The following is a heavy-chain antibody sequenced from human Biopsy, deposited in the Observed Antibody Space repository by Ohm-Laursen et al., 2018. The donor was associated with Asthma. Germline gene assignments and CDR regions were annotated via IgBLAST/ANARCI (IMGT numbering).Heavy chain of an antibody. V-gene: IGHV4-39*07. CDR1: GDAMSTSGSY. Sequence: SDTLSLTWIVSGDAMSTSGSYWGWIRQSPGKGLEWIGSIYYSGRTYYNPSLKSRLTISMDTSKNQFSLKLSSVTAADTAVYYCARVPTTLRYFDLWGRGTLVTVSS. CDR2: IYYSGRT. D-gene: IGHD2-15*01. CDR3: ARVPTTLRYFDL. J-gene: IGHJ2*01.